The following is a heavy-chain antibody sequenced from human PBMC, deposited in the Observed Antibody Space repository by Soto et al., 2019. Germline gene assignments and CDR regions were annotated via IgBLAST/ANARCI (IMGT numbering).Heavy chain of an antibody. V-gene: IGHV3-11*06. CDR1: GFTFSDYY. Sequence: LRLSCAASGFTFSDYYMSWIRQAPGKGLEWVSYISSSSYTNYADSVKGRFTISRDNAKNSLYLQMNSLRAEDTAVYYCARLAAAGTRPDYWGQGTLVTVSS. CDR2: ISSSSYT. D-gene: IGHD6-13*01. CDR3: ARLAAAGTRPDY. J-gene: IGHJ4*02.